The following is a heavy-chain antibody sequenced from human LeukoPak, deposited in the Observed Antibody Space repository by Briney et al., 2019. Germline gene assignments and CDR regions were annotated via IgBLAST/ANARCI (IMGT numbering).Heavy chain of an antibody. J-gene: IGHJ4*02. V-gene: IGHV4-4*02. CDR3: AREQRGYSGYDPSAFDY. CDR2: IYRSGST. Sequence: PSGTLSLTCAVSGGSISSSNWWSWVRQPPGKGLEWIGEIYRSGSTNYNPSLKSRVTISVDKSKNQFSLKLSSVTAADTAVYYCAREQRGYSGYDPSAFDYWGQGTLVTVSS. D-gene: IGHD5-12*01. CDR1: GGSISSSNW.